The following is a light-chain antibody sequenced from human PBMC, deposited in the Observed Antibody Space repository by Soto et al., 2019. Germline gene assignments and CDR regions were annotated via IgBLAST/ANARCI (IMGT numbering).Light chain of an antibody. Sequence: EIGRTPSPATLSVSAGERATLPCRASQSISSNLAWYQQKPGQAPRLLIYAISTRATGIPARFSGSGSGTDFTLTISSLQFEDCAVYYCQQFDKWPPSTFGQGTKVDIK. CDR2: AIS. CDR3: QQFDKWPPST. V-gene: IGKV3-15*01. CDR1: QSISSN. J-gene: IGKJ1*01.